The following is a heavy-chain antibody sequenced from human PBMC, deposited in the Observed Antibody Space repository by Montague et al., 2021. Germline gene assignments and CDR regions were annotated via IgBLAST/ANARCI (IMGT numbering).Heavy chain of an antibody. Sequence: SETLSLTCTVSGDSMNTYKWNWIRQHPGKGLEWIGYIYSSGNTNYNPSLKSRVTISVDTSRNQFSLEVSSVTAADTAMYYCAREWSGFDFWGHGTMVTVSS. J-gene: IGHJ3*01. D-gene: IGHD1-26*01. CDR1: GDSMNTYK. CDR3: AREWSGFDF. V-gene: IGHV4-59*01. CDR2: IYSSGNT.